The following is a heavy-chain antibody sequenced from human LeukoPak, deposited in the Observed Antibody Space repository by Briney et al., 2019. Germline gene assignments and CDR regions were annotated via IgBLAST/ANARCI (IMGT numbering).Heavy chain of an antibody. D-gene: IGHD2-8*01. V-gene: IGHV3-48*02. CDR2: ITGSSSTI. CDR3: ASSNGALDI. J-gene: IGHJ3*02. CDR1: GFTFSPYS. Sequence: PGGSLGLSCAASGFTFSPYSMNWVRQAPGKGLEWISYITGSSSTIYYADSVKGRFTISRDNAKNLLYLQMNSLRDEDTAVYYCASSNGALDIWGQGTMVTVSS.